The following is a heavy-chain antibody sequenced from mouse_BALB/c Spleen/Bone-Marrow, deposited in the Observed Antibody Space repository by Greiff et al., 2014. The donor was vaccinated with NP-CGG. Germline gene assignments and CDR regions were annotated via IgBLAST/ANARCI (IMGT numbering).Heavy chain of an antibody. CDR3: ARRGGWLGYFDV. CDR2: ILPGSGST. V-gene: IGHV1-9*01. CDR1: GYTFSSYW. J-gene: IGHJ1*01. D-gene: IGHD2-3*01. Sequence: VKLQESGAELMKPGASVKISCKATGYTFSSYWIEWVKQRPGHGLEWIGEILPGSGSTTYNEKFKGKATFTADTSSNTAYMQLSSLTSEDSAVYYCARRGGWLGYFDVWGAGTTVTVSS.